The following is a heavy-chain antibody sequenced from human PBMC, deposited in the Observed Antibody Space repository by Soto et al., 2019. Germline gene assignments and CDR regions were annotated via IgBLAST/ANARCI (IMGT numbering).Heavy chain of an antibody. D-gene: IGHD1-26*01. J-gene: IGHJ6*02. V-gene: IGHV1-69*01. CDR3: ARDGQVGATPYGYYGMDV. CDR2: IIPIFGTA. CDR1: GGTFSSYA. Sequence: QVQLVQSGAEVKKPGSSVKVSCKASGGTFSSYAISWVRQAPGQGLEWMGGIIPIFGTANYAQKLQGRVTLNAEEPTSTAYMELSSLRSEDTAVYYCARDGQVGATPYGYYGMDVWGQGTPVTVSS.